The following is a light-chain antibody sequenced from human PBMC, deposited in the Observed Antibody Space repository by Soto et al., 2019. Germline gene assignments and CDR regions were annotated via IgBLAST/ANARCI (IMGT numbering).Light chain of an antibody. CDR2: DAS. CDR1: QSITTF. J-gene: IGKJ1*01. CDR3: QQYSSYSEA. Sequence: GDRVTITCRASQSITTFLAWYQQKPGKAPQILIYDASKLEPGVPSRLSGGGSGTEFTLTISSLQPDDFATYYCQQYSSYSEAFGQGTKVDIK. V-gene: IGKV1-5*01.